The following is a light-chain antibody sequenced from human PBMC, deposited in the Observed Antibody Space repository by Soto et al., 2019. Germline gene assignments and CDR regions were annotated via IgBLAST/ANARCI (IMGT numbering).Light chain of an antibody. Sequence: EIVMTQSPATLSVSPVERATLSCTASHYVYSNVAWFQQRPGQAPRLLIYRASTRATGTPARFSGSGSGTEFTLTITSLQSEDFALYYCQQYHNLWTFGQGTKVDTK. V-gene: IGKV3-15*01. CDR3: QQYHNLWT. CDR2: RAS. CDR1: HYVYSN. J-gene: IGKJ1*01.